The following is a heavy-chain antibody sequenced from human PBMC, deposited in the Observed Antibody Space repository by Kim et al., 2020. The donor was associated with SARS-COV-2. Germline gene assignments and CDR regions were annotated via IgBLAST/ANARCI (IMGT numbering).Heavy chain of an antibody. V-gene: IGHV1-18*01. CDR2: ISAYNGNT. CDR1: GYTFTSYG. D-gene: IGHD3-10*01. J-gene: IGHJ6*02. CDR3: ARVEWFGESYYYGMDV. Sequence: ASVKVSCKASGYTFTSYGISWVRQAPGQGLEWMGWISAYNGNTNYAQKLQGRVTMTTDTSTSTAYMELRSLRSDDTAVYYCARVEWFGESYYYGMDVWGQGTTVTVSS.